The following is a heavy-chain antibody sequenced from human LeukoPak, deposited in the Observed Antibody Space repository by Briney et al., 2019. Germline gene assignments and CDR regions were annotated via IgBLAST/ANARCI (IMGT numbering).Heavy chain of an antibody. CDR3: ARGHYGDYD. Sequence: PGGSLRLSCAASGFTFSTYWMSWVRQAPGKGLEWVASIKENGNETYYVDAVKGRITISRDNAKYSLYLRMNSLRAEDTAVYYCARGHYGDYDWGQGTQVTVSS. CDR2: IKENGNET. CDR1: GFTFSTYW. V-gene: IGHV3-7*01. J-gene: IGHJ4*02. D-gene: IGHD4-17*01.